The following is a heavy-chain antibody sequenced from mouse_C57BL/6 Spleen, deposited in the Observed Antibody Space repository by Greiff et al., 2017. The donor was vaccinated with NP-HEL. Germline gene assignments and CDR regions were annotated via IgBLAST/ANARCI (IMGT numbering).Heavy chain of an antibody. J-gene: IGHJ4*01. Sequence: VKLMESGPGLVQPSQSLSITCTVSGFSLTSYGVHWVRQSPGKGLEWLGVIWSGGSTDYNAAFISRLSISKDNSKSQVFFKMNSLQADDTAIYYCARANYYGSSYVGYYAMDYWGQGTSVTVSS. D-gene: IGHD1-1*01. CDR2: IWSGGST. V-gene: IGHV2-2*01. CDR1: GFSLTSYG. CDR3: ARANYYGSSYVGYYAMDY.